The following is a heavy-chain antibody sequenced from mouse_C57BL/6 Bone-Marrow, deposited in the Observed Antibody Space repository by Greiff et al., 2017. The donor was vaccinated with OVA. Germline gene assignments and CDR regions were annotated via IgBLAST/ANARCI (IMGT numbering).Heavy chain of an antibody. CDR1: GYTFTDYE. J-gene: IGHJ3*01. D-gene: IGHD2-5*01. CDR2: IDPETGGT. V-gene: IGHV1-15*01. CDR3: TRYPFYYSNAWFAY. Sequence: LQESGAELVRPGASVTLSCKASGYTFTDYEMHWVKQTPVHGLEWIGSIDPETGGTAYNQKFKGKAILTADKSSSTAYMELRILTSEDSAVYYCTRYPFYYSNAWFAYWGQGTLVTVSA.